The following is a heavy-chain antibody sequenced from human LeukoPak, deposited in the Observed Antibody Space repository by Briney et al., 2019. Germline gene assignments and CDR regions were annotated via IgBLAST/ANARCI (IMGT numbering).Heavy chain of an antibody. CDR3: ARGSKITIFGVVTAYYFDY. J-gene: IGHJ4*02. V-gene: IGHV4-34*01. CDR1: GGSFSGYY. CDR2: INHSGST. D-gene: IGHD3-3*01. Sequence: PSETLSLTSAVYGGSFSGYYWSWIRQPPGKGLEWIGEINHSGSTNYNPSLKSRVTISVDTSKNQFSLKLSSVTAADTAVYYCARGSKITIFGVVTAYYFDYWGQGTLVTVSS.